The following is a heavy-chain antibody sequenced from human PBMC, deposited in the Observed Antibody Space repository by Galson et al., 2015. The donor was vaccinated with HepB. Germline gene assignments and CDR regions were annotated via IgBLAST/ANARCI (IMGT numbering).Heavy chain of an antibody. V-gene: IGHV3-66*02. CDR2: IYPGGIT. Sequence: SLRLSCAASEFTASSNYMTWVRQAPGKGLECVSVIYPGGITDYADSVKGRFTISRDNSKNTLYLQINSLTTEDTAVYYCARQTPSYYGMDVWGQGTTVTVSS. CDR3: ARQTPSYYGMDV. CDR1: EFTASSNY. J-gene: IGHJ6*02.